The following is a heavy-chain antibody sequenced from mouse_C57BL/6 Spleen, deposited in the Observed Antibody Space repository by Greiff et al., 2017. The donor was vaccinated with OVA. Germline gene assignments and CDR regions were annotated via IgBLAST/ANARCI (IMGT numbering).Heavy chain of an antibody. CDR3: ARWLPLDY. CDR2: ISSGSSTI. V-gene: IGHV5-17*01. CDR1: GFTFSDYG. D-gene: IGHD2-2*01. J-gene: IGHJ2*01. Sequence: VQLQQSGGGLVKPGGSLKLSCAASGFTFSDYGMHWVRQAPEKGLEWVAYISSGSSTIYYADTVKGRFTISRDNAKNTLFLQMTSLRSEDTAMYYCARWLPLDYWGQGTTLTVSS.